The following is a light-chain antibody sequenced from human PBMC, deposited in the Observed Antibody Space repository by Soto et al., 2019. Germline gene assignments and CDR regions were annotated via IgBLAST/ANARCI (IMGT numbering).Light chain of an antibody. J-gene: IGKJ1*01. CDR3: QHYNNWPPWT. CDR1: QSVSSN. CDR2: GAS. Sequence: EIVMTQSPATLSVSPGERATLSCRASQSVSSNLAWYQQKPGQAPRLLIYGASTRATGIPARFGGSGSGTEFTLTISSLQSKDFAVYYCQHYNNWPPWTFGQGTKVEIK. V-gene: IGKV3-15*01.